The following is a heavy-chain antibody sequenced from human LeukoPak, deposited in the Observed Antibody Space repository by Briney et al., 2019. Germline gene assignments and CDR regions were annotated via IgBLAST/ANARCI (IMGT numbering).Heavy chain of an antibody. CDR1: GGSISSSNW. CDR2: IYHSGST. CDR3: ARYYGSGTEDKPDYYGMDV. Sequence: PSETLSLTCAVSGGSISSSNWWSWVRQPPGKGLEWIGEIYHSGSTNYNPSLKSRVTISVDKSKNQFSLKLSSVTAADAAVYYCARYYGSGTEDKPDYYGMDVWGQGTTVTVSS. D-gene: IGHD3-10*01. V-gene: IGHV4-4*02. J-gene: IGHJ6*02.